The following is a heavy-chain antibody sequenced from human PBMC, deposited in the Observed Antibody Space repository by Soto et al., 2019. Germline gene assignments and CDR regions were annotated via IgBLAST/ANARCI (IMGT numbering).Heavy chain of an antibody. V-gene: IGHV3-30-3*01. CDR2: ISYDGSNK. J-gene: IGHJ4*02. CDR1: GFTFSSYA. Sequence: GGSLRLSCAASGFTFSSYAMHWVRQAPGKGLEWVAVISYDGSNKYYADSVKGRFTISRDNSKNTLYLQMNSLRAEDTAVYYCARDQGIASSISWFSLGDYWGQGTLVTVSS. D-gene: IGHD6-13*01. CDR3: ARDQGIASSISWFSLGDY.